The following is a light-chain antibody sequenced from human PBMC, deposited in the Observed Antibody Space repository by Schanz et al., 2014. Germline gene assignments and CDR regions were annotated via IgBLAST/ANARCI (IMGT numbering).Light chain of an antibody. CDR2: GAF. CDR3: LQHDRYPRT. CDR1: QSISGYD. Sequence: EIVLTQSPGTLSLSPGERATLSCKASQSISGYDLAWYQQKPGQAPRLLIYGAFDRATGIPDRFSGSGSGTVFTLTISRLEPEDFAAYYCLQHDRYPRTFGQGTKLEIK. J-gene: IGKJ2*01. V-gene: IGKV3-20*01.